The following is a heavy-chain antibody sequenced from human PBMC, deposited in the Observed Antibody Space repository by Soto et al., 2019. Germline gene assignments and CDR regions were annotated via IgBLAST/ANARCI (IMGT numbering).Heavy chain of an antibody. CDR2: IKQDGSEE. D-gene: IGHD6-13*01. V-gene: IGHV3-7*01. J-gene: IGHJ6*02. Sequence: EVQLVESGGGLVQPGGSLRLSCVDSGFTFSSYWMSWVRQARVKGLEWVGNIKQDGSEENYVDSVKGRFTISRDNAKNSMYLQMNSLRAEDTAVYYCARIAASGRGLDVWGQGTTVVVSS. CDR3: ARIAASGRGLDV. CDR1: GFTFSSYW.